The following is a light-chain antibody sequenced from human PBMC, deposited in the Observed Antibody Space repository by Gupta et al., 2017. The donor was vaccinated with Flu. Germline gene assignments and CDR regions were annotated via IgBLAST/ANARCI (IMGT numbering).Light chain of an antibody. CDR2: GNA. J-gene: IGLJ1*01. CDR1: SSNVGAGYD. CDR3: QSYDTSLSGSV. Sequence: QSVLTQPPSVSGAPGQRVTISCTGTSSNVGAGYDVHSQQLPGTAPKLLSCGNANRPSGVPDRFAGSKFGTSASLAIAGLQAEDEADYYGQSYDTSLSGSVFGSGTKVTVL. V-gene: IGLV1-40*01.